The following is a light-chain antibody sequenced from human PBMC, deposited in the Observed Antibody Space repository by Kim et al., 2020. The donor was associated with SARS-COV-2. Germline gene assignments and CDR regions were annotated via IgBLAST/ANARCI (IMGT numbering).Light chain of an antibody. J-gene: IGLJ1*01. V-gene: IGLV2-11*01. CDR3: CAYAVTYTSYV. CDR2: DVS. Sequence: QSALTQPRSVSGSPGQSVTISCTGTSSDVGGYNYVSWYQHYPGKAPKLTIYDVSKRPSGVPDRFSGSKSGNTASLTISELRAEDEADYYCCAYAVTYTSYVFGTGTKVTVL. CDR1: SSDVGGYNY.